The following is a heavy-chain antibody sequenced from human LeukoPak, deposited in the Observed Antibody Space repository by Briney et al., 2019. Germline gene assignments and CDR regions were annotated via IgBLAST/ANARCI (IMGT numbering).Heavy chain of an antibody. CDR3: AREGPSIVGTTGSYYYYYYMDV. CDR2: ISAYNGNT. CDR1: GYTFTSYG. D-gene: IGHD1-26*01. V-gene: IGHV1-18*01. Sequence: ASVKVSCKASGYTFTSYGISWVRQAPGQGLEWMGWISAYNGNTNYAQKLQGRVTMTTDTSTSTAYMELRSLRSDDTAVYYCAREGPSIVGTTGSYYYYYYMDVWGKGTTATVSS. J-gene: IGHJ6*03.